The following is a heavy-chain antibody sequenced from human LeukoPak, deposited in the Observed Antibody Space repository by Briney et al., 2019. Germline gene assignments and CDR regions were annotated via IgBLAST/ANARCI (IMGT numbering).Heavy chain of an antibody. D-gene: IGHD4-23*01. CDR2: IYPDDSDI. J-gene: IGHJ3*01. V-gene: IGHV5-51*01. Sequence: GESLKISCQASGFGFTNYWIAWVRQMPGKGLEWMGVIYPDDSDIRYNPSFQGQVTFSADKSISTAYLQWSSLKASDTAVYYCARQGYGGNSEALDFWGQGTIVIVSS. CDR1: GFGFTNYW. CDR3: ARQGYGGNSEALDF.